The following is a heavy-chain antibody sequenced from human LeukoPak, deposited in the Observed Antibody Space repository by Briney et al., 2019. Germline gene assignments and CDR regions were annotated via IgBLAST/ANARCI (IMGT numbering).Heavy chain of an antibody. V-gene: IGHV1-69*13. CDR2: IIPIFGTA. CDR3: ARAGPEGEQLAPFDY. J-gene: IGHJ4*02. CDR1: GGTFSSYA. D-gene: IGHD6-13*01. Sequence: SVEVSCKASGGTFSSYAISWVRQAPGQGLEWMGGIIPIFGTANYAQKFQGRVTITADESTSTAYMELSSLRSEDTAVYYCARAGPEGEQLAPFDYWGQGTLVTVSS.